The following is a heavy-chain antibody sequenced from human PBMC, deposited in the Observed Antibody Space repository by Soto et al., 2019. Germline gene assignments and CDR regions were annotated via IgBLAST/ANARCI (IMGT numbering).Heavy chain of an antibody. J-gene: IGHJ6*02. CDR2: IIRIFSTA. V-gene: IGHV1-69*13. CDR3: ARDSPIARTDV. Sequence: ASVKVSCKASGGTFSSYAISWVRQAPGQGLEWMGGIIRIFSTANYAQKFQGRVTIIADESTSTAYMELSSLRSEDTAVYYCARDSPIARTDVWGQGTTVTVSS. D-gene: IGHD6-13*01. CDR1: GGTFSSYA.